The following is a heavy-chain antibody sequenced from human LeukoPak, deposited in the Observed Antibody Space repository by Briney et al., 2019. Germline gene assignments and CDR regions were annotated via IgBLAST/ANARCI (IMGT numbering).Heavy chain of an antibody. CDR1: GGSISSGGYY. CDR3: ARGGGSSRYNWFDP. CDR2: IYYSGST. V-gene: IGHV4-31*03. D-gene: IGHD1-26*01. Sequence: MSSQTLSLTCTVSGGSISSGGYYWSWIRQHPGKGLEWIGYIYYSGSTYYNPSLKSRVTISVDTSKNQFSPKLSSVTAADTAVYYCARGGGSSRYNWFDPWGQGTLVTVSS. J-gene: IGHJ5*02.